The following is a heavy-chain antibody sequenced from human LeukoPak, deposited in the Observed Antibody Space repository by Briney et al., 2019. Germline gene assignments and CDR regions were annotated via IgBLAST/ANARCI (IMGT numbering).Heavy chain of an antibody. V-gene: IGHV3-15*04. J-gene: IGHJ4*02. CDR1: GFTLGHAW. D-gene: IGHD1-26*01. Sequence: GGSLRLSCAASGFTLGHAWTSWFRQAPGKGLEWVGRIVSRADGGTTDYAAPVKGRFIIPRDDSKNMVYLQMNSLKTEDTGVYFCSKGCSGSFYRGSDYFDYWGQGILVTVSS. CDR3: SKGCSGSFYRGSDYFDY. CDR2: IVSRADGGTT.